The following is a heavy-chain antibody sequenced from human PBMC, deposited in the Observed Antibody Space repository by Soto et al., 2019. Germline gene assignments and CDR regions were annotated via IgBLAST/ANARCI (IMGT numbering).Heavy chain of an antibody. CDR2: ISYDGNNK. Sequence: ESGGGVVQPGRSLRLSCAASGFTFSNYGMHWVRQAPGKGLEWVATISYDGNNKYYADSVTGRFAISRDNSKNTLYLRVSSLRAEDTAVYYCAKDSTSGMDVWGQGTTVTVSS. CDR1: GFTFSNYG. V-gene: IGHV3-30*18. CDR3: AKDSTSGMDV. J-gene: IGHJ6*02.